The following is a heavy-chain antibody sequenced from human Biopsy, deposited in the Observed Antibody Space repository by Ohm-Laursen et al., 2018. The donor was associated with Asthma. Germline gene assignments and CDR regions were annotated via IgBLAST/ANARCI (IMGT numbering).Heavy chain of an antibody. J-gene: IGHJ6*02. CDR2: ISYDGRTT. CDR1: GFAFSQYG. D-gene: IGHD6-19*01. Sequence: SLRLSCAASGFAFSQYGMHWVRQAPGQGLEWVTVISYDGRTTYYAGSVEGRLTISRDNAKNTLSLQMNSLSAADTAVYYCARAYSSGWTRGMDVWGQGTTVSVSS. CDR3: ARAYSSGWTRGMDV. V-gene: IGHV3-30*03.